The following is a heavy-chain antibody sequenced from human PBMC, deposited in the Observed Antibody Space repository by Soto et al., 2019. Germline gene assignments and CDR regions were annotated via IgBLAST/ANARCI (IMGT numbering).Heavy chain of an antibody. V-gene: IGHV3-23*01. Sequence: GGSLRLSCAASGFTFSSFALSWVRQAQRKGLEWVSAISGSGGSTYYADSVKGRFTISRDNSKKTLYLQMNSLRAEDTAVYYCATSLEGGYCSCGSCYGPIGYWGQGTLVTVSS. D-gene: IGHD2-15*01. CDR1: GFTFSSFA. J-gene: IGHJ4*02. CDR2: ISGSGGST. CDR3: ATSLEGGYCSCGSCYGPIGY.